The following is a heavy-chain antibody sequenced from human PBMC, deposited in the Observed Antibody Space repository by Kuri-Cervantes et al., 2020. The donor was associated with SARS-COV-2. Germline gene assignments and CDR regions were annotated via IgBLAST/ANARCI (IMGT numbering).Heavy chain of an antibody. J-gene: IGHJ4*02. Sequence: GGSLRLSCGGTGFTFSSYSMNWVRQAPGKGLEWVSYISSRSRTIYYADSVRGRFTISRDNAKNSLYLQMNSLRAEDTAVYYCARDSPSSSSGWIFDYWGQGTLVTVSS. CDR2: ISSRSRTI. V-gene: IGHV3-48*04. CDR1: GFTFSSYS. CDR3: ARDSPSSSSGWIFDY. D-gene: IGHD6-19*01.